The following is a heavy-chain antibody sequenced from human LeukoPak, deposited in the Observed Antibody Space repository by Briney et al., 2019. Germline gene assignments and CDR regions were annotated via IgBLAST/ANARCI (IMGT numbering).Heavy chain of an antibody. CDR2: IYYSGST. V-gene: IGHV4-31*03. CDR1: GGSISSGGYY. J-gene: IGHJ4*02. D-gene: IGHD6-19*01. CDR3: ARDEVSSGWYYFDY. Sequence: PSQTLSLTCTVSGGSISSGGYYWSWIRQHPGKGLEWIGYIYYSGSTYYNPSLKSRVTISVDTSKSQFSLKLSSVTAADTAVYYCARDEVSSGWYYFDYWGQGTLVTVSS.